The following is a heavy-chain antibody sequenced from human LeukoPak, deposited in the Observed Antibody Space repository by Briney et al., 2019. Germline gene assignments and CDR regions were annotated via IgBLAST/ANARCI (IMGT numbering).Heavy chain of an antibody. Sequence: SVKVSCKASGGTFSSYAISWVRQAPGQGLEWMGGISPNFGTANYVQTFQGRVTITAAESTSTAYMELSSLRSEDTAVYYCARDLENYYDSSGGAFDIWGQGTMVTVSS. V-gene: IGHV1-69*13. D-gene: IGHD3-22*01. J-gene: IGHJ3*02. CDR1: GGTFSSYA. CDR2: ISPNFGTA. CDR3: ARDLENYYDSSGGAFDI.